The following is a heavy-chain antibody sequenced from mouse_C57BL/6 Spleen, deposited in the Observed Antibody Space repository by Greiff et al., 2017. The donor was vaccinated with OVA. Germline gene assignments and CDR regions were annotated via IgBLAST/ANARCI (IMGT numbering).Heavy chain of an antibody. V-gene: IGHV14-2*01. J-gene: IGHJ3*01. CDR2: IDPEDGET. CDR3: ARTGDGYYWFAY. D-gene: IGHD2-3*01. CDR1: GFNIKDYY. Sequence: VQLQQSGAELVKPGASVKLSCTASGFNIKDYYMHWVKQRTEQGLEWIGRIDPEDGETKYAPKLQGKATITADTSSNTAYLQLSSLTAEDTAVYYGARTGDGYYWFAYWGQGTLVTVSA.